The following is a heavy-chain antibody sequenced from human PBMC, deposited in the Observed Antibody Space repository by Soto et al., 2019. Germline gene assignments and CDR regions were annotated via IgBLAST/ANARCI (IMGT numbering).Heavy chain of an antibody. CDR1: GFTFSSYG. J-gene: IGHJ4*02. CDR3: AKALGLIVGATVDY. V-gene: IGHV3-30*18. CDR2: ISYDGSNK. Sequence: QVQLVESGGGVVQPGRSLRLSCAASGFTFSSYGMHWVRQAPGKGLEWVAVISYDGSNKYYADSVKGRFTISRDNSKNTLYLPMNSLGAEDTAVYYCAKALGLIVGATVDYWSQGTLVTVSS. D-gene: IGHD1-26*01.